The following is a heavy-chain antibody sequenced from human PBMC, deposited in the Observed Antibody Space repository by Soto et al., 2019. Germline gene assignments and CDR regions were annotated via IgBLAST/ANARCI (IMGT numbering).Heavy chain of an antibody. Sequence: PSETLSLTCTVSGGSISSYYWSWIRQPPGKGLEWIGYIYYSGSTNYNPSLKSRVTISVDTSKNQFSLKLSSVTAADTAVYYCARHRVHDFWSGYPHPFDYWGQGTLVTVSS. D-gene: IGHD3-3*01. CDR2: IYYSGST. CDR3: ARHRVHDFWSGYPHPFDY. V-gene: IGHV4-59*08. J-gene: IGHJ4*02. CDR1: GGSISSYY.